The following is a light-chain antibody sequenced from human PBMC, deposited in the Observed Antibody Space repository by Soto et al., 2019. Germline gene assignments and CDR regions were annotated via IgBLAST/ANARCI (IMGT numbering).Light chain of an antibody. CDR2: SNN. V-gene: IGLV1-44*01. CDR1: SSNIGSKS. CDR3: GAWDDTLNVLV. Sequence: QSVLTQPPSVSGTPGQTVTISCSGSSSNIGSKSVQWYQQLPETAPKLLIYSNNQRPSGVPDRFSGSKSGTSASLAISGLQAEDEAHYYCGAWDDTLNVLVFRGGTQLTVL. J-gene: IGLJ3*02.